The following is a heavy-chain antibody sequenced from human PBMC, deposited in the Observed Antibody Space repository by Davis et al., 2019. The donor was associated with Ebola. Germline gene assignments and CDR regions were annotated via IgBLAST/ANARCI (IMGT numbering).Heavy chain of an antibody. CDR3: AKAPESESTIFGVVDP. D-gene: IGHD3-3*01. CDR1: GYTFTSYG. V-gene: IGHV1-18*01. CDR2: ISAYNGNT. Sequence: ASVKVSCKASGYTFTSYGISWVRQAPGQGLEWMGWISAYNGNTNYAQKLQGRVTMTTDTSTSTAYMELRSLRSDDTAVYYCAKAPESESTIFGVVDPWGQGTLVTVSS. J-gene: IGHJ5*02.